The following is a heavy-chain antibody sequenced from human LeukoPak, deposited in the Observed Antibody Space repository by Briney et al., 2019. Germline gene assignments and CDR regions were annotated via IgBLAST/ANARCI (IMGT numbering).Heavy chain of an antibody. CDR2: IATSSNYI. J-gene: IGHJ3*01. V-gene: IGHV3-21*06. CDR1: GFTFAGNA. Sequence: PGGSLRLSCATSGFTFAGNAMSWVRQAPGKGLEWVSSIATSSNYIYYAGSLKGRFTISRDNAKNSLYLHMNSLRPEDTAVYYCARGRSITILRGVAISDGFDLWGQGTKVTVS. CDR3: ARGRSITILRGVAISDGFDL. D-gene: IGHD3-10*01.